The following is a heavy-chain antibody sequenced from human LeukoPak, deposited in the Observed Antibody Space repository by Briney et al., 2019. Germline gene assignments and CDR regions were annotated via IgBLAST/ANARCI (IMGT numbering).Heavy chain of an antibody. V-gene: IGHV4-39*07. Sequence: PSETLSLTCTVSGGSISRSSYYWGWIRQPPGKGLEWIGSIYHSGSTYYNPSLKSRVTISVDTSKNQFSLKLSSVTAADTAVYYCARSWEVVTLFYFDYWGQGTLVTVSS. CDR1: GGSISRSSYY. CDR2: IYHSGST. CDR3: ARSWEVVTLFYFDY. D-gene: IGHD4-23*01. J-gene: IGHJ4*02.